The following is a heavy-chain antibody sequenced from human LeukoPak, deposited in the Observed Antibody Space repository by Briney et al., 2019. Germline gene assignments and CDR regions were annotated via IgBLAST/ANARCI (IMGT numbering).Heavy chain of an antibody. D-gene: IGHD2-21*02. V-gene: IGHV4-4*07. CDR3: ARGERADFLGYCGGDCYPFNWFDP. Sequence: SETLSLTCTVSGASISNYYWSWIRQPAGKGLEWIGRIYTSGSTNYNPSLKSRVTMSVDTSKNQFSLKLSSVTAADTAVYYCARGERADFLGYCGGDCYPFNWFDPWGQGTLVTVSS. CDR2: IYTSGST. CDR1: GASISNYY. J-gene: IGHJ5*02.